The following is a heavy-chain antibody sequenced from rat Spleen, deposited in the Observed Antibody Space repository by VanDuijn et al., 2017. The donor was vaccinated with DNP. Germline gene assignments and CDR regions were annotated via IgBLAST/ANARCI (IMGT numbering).Heavy chain of an antibody. Sequence: EVQLVESGGGLVQPGRSLKLSCAASGFTFSNYGMHWIRQAPMKGLEWVASISPRGISTFYRDSVKGRFTISRDNAKSTLYLQMDSLGSEDTATYYCARGGLYYFDYWGQGVMVTVSS. J-gene: IGHJ2*01. D-gene: IGHD1-2*01. CDR2: ISPRGIST. CDR3: ARGGLYYFDY. V-gene: IGHV5-19*01. CDR1: GFTFSNYG.